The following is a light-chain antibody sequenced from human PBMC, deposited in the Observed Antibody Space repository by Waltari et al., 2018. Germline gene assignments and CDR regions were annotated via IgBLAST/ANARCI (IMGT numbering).Light chain of an antibody. CDR3: YSTESRGGERGV. CDR1: ALPKKY. J-gene: IGLJ3*02. Sequence: YELTQPPSVSVSPGQTARITCSGNALPKKYAYWSQQKSGQAPVLVVYEDSKRPSGIPERFSGSTSGTMATLTISGAQVEDEGDYYCYSTESRGGERGVFGGGTKLTVL. V-gene: IGLV3-10*01. CDR2: EDS.